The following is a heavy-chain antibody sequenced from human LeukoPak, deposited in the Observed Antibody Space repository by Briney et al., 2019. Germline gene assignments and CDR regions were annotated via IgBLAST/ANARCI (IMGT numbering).Heavy chain of an antibody. CDR3: AKVPYGDYVFAFDY. Sequence: GGSLRLSCAASGFTFSSYGMHWVRQAPGKGLEWVAVISYDGCNKYYADSVKGRFTISRDNSKNTLCLQMNSLRAEDTAVYYCAKVPYGDYVFAFDYWGQGTLVTVSS. CDR1: GFTFSSYG. D-gene: IGHD4-17*01. V-gene: IGHV3-30*18. J-gene: IGHJ4*02. CDR2: ISYDGCNK.